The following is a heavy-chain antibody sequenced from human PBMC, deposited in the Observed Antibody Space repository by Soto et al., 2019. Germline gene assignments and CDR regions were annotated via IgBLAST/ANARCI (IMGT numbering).Heavy chain of an antibody. CDR1: GGSISSGGYY. J-gene: IGHJ6*02. V-gene: IGHV4-31*03. CDR3: ARDTNVDTAILVGMDV. CDR2: IYYSGST. D-gene: IGHD5-18*01. Sequence: QVQLQESGPGLVKPSQTLSLTCTVSGGSISSGGYYWSWIRQHPGKGLEWIGYIYYSGSTYYNPSLKSRVTISVDTSKNQFSLKLSSVTAADTAVYYCARDTNVDTAILVGMDVWVQGTTVTVSS.